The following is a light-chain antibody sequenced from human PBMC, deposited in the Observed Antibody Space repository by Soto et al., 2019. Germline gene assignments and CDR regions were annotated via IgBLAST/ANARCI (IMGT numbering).Light chain of an antibody. CDR1: SSDVGSYNL. V-gene: IGLV2-23*02. CDR3: CSYAGSRTHVV. Sequence: QSVLTQPASVSGSPGQSITISCTGTSSDVGSYNLVSWYQQHPGKAPKLMIYEVSKRPSGVSNRFSGSKSGNTASLTISGLQAEDEADYYCCSYAGSRTHVVFGGGTKLTVL. CDR2: EVS. J-gene: IGLJ2*01.